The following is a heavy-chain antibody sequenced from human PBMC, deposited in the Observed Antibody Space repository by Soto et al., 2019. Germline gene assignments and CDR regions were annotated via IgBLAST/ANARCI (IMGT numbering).Heavy chain of an antibody. CDR2: FYNSGNT. J-gene: IGHJ4*02. CDR1: GDSISNYY. D-gene: IGHD6-19*01. CDR3: GSTKHWLAFDY. V-gene: IGHV4-59*01. Sequence: QVQLQESGPGLVKPSETLSLTCTVSGDSISNYYWTWIRQPPGKGLEWIGCFYNSGNTNYNPSLKSRVTISVDTSNNQFSLRVNSVTAADTAVYYCGSTKHWLAFDYWGQGALVTVSS.